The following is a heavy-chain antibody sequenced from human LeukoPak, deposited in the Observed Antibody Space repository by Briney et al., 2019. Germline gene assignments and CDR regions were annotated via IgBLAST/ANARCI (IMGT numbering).Heavy chain of an antibody. V-gene: IGHV3-30*02. CDR1: GFTFSSYG. J-gene: IGHJ4*02. D-gene: IGHD4-17*01. Sequence: GGSLRLSCAASGFTFSSYGMHWVRQAPGKGLEWVAFIRYDGSNKYYADSVKGRFTISRDNSKNTLYLQMNSLRAEDTAVYYCAEGRSAHNGDFDYWGQGTLVTVSS. CDR3: AEGRSAHNGDFDY. CDR2: IRYDGSNK.